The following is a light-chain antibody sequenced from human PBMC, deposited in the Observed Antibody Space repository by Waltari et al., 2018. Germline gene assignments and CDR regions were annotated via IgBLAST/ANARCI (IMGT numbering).Light chain of an antibody. V-gene: IGKV3-20*01. Sequence: ETVLTQSPGTLSLSPGERATLSCRASQSVSNSYLVWYQQRPGQAPRLLIYGASSRATGIPDRVSGSGSGTDFTLTINRLEPEDFAVYYCQQYGSSPITFGQGTRLEIK. CDR2: GAS. CDR3: QQYGSSPIT. CDR1: QSVSNSY. J-gene: IGKJ5*01.